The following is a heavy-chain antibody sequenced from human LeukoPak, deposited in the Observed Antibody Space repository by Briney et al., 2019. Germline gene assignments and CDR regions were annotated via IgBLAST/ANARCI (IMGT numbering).Heavy chain of an antibody. D-gene: IGHD1-1*01. V-gene: IGHV3-7*01. CDR3: ARDKIEGPTKLDY. J-gene: IGHJ4*02. CDR2: IKQDGSEK. Sequence: GGSLRLSCAASGFTFSSYWMSWVRQATGKALEWGANIKQDGSEKYYVDSVRGRFTISRDNAENSLYLQMNSLRAEDTAVYYCARDKIEGPTKLDYWGQGILVTVSS. CDR1: GFTFSSYW.